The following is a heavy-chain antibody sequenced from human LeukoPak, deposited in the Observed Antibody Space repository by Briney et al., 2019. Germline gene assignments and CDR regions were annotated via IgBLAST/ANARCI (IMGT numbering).Heavy chain of an antibody. CDR2: TYYRSDRHN. CDR1: GDSLSTNSAT. V-gene: IGHV6-1*01. J-gene: IGHJ6*03. CDR3: VRGQDYSSYMDV. Sequence: PHTLSLTCDLSGDSLSTNSATWNWTRQSPSRGLEWLGRTYYRSDRHNDYAVSVKRRLTINPDTSNNQYSLQLHPVTPEDTPVYYCVRGQDYSSYMDVWGKGTTVTVSS.